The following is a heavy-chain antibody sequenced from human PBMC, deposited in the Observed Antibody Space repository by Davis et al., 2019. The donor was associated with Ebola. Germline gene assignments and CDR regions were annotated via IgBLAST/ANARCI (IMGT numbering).Heavy chain of an antibody. CDR3: ARGGRAAAGTLYVY. CDR2: INPNSGNT. J-gene: IGHJ4*02. Sequence: GESLKISCAASGFTFSSYGMHWVRQAPGQGLEWMGWINPNSGNTGYAQKFQGRVTMTRNTSISTAYMELSSLRSEDTAVYYCARGGRAAAGTLYVYWGQGTLVTVSS. D-gene: IGHD6-13*01. CDR1: GFTFSSYG. V-gene: IGHV1-8*02.